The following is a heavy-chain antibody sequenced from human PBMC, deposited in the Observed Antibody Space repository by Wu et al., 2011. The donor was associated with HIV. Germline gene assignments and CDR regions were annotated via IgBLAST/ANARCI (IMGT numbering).Heavy chain of an antibody. CDR3: AREGPFFVVTAHDF. Sequence: QVQLVQSGAEVKKPGASVKVSCKASGYIFTNYGISWVRQAPGQGLEWMGWINTNNGDIKSSQKFQDRVAMTTDPSTSTVYMELGSLRSDDTAVYYCAREGPFFVVTAHDFWGQGALVTVSP. CDR2: INTNNGDI. D-gene: IGHD2-21*02. CDR1: GYIFTNYG. J-gene: IGHJ4*02. V-gene: IGHV1-18*01.